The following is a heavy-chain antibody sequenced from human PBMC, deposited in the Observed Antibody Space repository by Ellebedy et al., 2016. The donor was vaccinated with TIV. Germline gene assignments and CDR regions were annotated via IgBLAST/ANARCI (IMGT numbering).Heavy chain of an antibody. V-gene: IGHV3-7*04. CDR2: IKQDGSEK. Sequence: GESLKISCAASGFTFSSYWMSWVRQAPGKGLEWVANIKQDGSEKYYVDSVKGRFTISRDNAKNSLYLQMNSLRAEDTAVYYCARGENYYGMDVWGQGTTATVSS. J-gene: IGHJ6*02. CDR1: GFTFSSYW. D-gene: IGHD1-26*01. CDR3: ARGENYYGMDV.